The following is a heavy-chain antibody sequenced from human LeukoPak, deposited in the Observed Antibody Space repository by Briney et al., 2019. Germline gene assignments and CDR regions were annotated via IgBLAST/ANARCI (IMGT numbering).Heavy chain of an antibody. CDR3: ARGLRWLQQVPHGY. CDR2: INHSGST. D-gene: IGHD5-24*01. CDR1: GFTFGDYA. J-gene: IGHJ4*02. Sequence: GSLRLSCTASGFTFGDYAMSWVRRAPGKGLEWIGEINHSGSTNYNPSLKSRVTISVDTSKNQFSLKLSSVTAADTAVYYCARGLRWLQQVPHGYWGQGTLVTVSS. V-gene: IGHV4-34*01.